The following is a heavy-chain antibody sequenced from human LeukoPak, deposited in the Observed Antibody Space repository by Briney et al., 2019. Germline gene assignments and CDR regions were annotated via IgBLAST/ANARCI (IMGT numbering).Heavy chain of an antibody. D-gene: IGHD2-2*01. V-gene: IGHV3-66*04. CDR3: VRPKYSSTSWLHYGIDV. CDR1: GFTASSSN. J-gene: IGHJ6*02. Sequence: GGSLRLSCAASGFTASSSNLTWVRQAPGKGLEWVSLIYSDGRTYYADSVRGRFTISRDNSKNTLYLQMNSLRVEDTAVFYCVRPKYSSTSWLHYGIDVWGQGTTVTVSS. CDR2: IYSDGRT.